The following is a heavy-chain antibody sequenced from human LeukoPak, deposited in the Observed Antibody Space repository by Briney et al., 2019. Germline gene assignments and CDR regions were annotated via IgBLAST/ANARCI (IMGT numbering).Heavy chain of an antibody. Sequence: SQTLSLTCALSGDSVSSNSAAWNWIRQSPSRGLEWLGRTYYRSKWYNHYAVSVKTRITIKPDTSKNQFSLQLNSVTPEDTAVYYCARDSDCSDAFDIWGQGTMVTVSS. J-gene: IGHJ3*02. V-gene: IGHV6-1*01. CDR1: GDSVSSNSAA. CDR3: ARDSDCSDAFDI. D-gene: IGHD2-15*01. CDR2: TYYRSKWYN.